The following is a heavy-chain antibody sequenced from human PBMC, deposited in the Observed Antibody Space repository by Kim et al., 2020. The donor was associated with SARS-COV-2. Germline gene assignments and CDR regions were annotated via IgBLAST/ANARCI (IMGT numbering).Heavy chain of an antibody. J-gene: IGHJ4*02. Sequence: NKYYADSVKGRFTISRDNSKNTLYLQMNSLRAEDTAVYYCAKDRRSCLDYWGQGTLVTVSS. V-gene: IGHV3-33*06. CDR2: NK. D-gene: IGHD2-2*01. CDR3: AKDRRSCLDY.